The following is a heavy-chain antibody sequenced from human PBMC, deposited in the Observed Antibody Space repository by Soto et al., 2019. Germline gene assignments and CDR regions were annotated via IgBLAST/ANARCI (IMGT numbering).Heavy chain of an antibody. J-gene: IGHJ6*02. CDR1: GFTFSSYG. CDR2: IWYDGSNK. D-gene: IGHD6-19*01. V-gene: IGHV3-33*01. Sequence: GGSLRLSCAASGFTFSSYGMHWVRQAPGKGLEWVAVIWYDGSNKYYADSVKGRLTISRDNSKNTLYLQMNSLRAEDTAVYYCARRGSIAVANSYYYGMDVWGQGTTVTVSS. CDR3: ARRGSIAVANSYYYGMDV.